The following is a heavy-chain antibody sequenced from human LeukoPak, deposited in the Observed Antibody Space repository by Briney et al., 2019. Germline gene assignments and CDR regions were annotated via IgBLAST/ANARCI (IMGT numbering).Heavy chain of an antibody. CDR1: GGSISSSSYY. V-gene: IGHV4-39*01. D-gene: IGHD6-13*01. Sequence: SETLSLTCTVSGGSISSSSYYWGWIRQPPGKGLEWIGSIYYSGSTYYNPSLKSRVTISVDTSKNQFSLKLSSVTAADTAIYYCALRGAAAGGAFDIWGQGPMVTVSS. CDR3: ALRGAAAGGAFDI. J-gene: IGHJ3*02. CDR2: IYYSGST.